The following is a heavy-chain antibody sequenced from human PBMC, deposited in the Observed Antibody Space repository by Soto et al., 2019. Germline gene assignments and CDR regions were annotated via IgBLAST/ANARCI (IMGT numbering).Heavy chain of an antibody. CDR1: GGSISSYY. D-gene: IGHD6-19*01. CDR3: ARGGSGWYYFDY. V-gene: IGHV4-59*01. J-gene: IGHJ4*02. Sequence: SETLSLTCTVSGGSISSYYWSWIRQPPGKGLEWIGYIYYSGSTNYNPSLKSRVTISVDTSKNQFSLKLSSVTAADTAVYYCARGGSGWYYFDYWGQGTLVTVSS. CDR2: IYYSGST.